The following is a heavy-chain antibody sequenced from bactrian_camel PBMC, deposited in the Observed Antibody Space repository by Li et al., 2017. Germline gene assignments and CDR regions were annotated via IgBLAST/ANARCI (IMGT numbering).Heavy chain of an antibody. CDR2: INSGGRGT. J-gene: IGHJ6*01. V-gene: IGHV3S31*01. D-gene: IGHD1*01. Sequence: VQLVESGGGLVQPGGSLRLSCAASGFTFSSYAMSWVRQAPGKGLEWVSTINSGGRGTYYADSVKGRFTISRDNAKNTLYLQLNSLKTEDTAMYFCARGMMLFRYWGQGTQVTVS. CDR3: ARGMMLFRY. CDR1: GFTFSSYA.